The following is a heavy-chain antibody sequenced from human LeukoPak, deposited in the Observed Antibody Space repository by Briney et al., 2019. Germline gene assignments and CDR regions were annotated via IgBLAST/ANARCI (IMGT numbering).Heavy chain of an antibody. J-gene: IGHJ6*03. CDR1: GGSISSGSYY. D-gene: IGHD2-2*01. CDR2: IYTSAST. CDR3: ATIVVPAANDYFYMDV. Sequence: SQTLSLTCTVSGGSISSGSYYWTWIRQPAGKGLEWFGRIYTSASTNYNPSLKSRVTISVDTSKNQFSLKLSSVTAADTAVYYCATIVVPAANDYFYMDVWGKGTTVTVSS. V-gene: IGHV4-61*02.